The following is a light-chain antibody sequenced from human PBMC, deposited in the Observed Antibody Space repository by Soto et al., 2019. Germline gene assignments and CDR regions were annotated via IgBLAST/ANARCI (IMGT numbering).Light chain of an antibody. Sequence: TQSPATLSLSPGERATLSCRASENVRTFVYWYQQKPGQAPRLLIYGASTRATGIPARFSGSGSGTECTLTISSLQSEDFALYYCQQYNKWPYTFGQGTKVDIK. V-gene: IGKV3-15*01. CDR1: ENVRTF. J-gene: IGKJ2*01. CDR3: QQYNKWPYT. CDR2: GAS.